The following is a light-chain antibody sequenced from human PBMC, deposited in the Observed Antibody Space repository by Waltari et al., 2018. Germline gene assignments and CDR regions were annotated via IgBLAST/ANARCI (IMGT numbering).Light chain of an antibody. J-gene: IGKJ1*01. Sequence: DIVLTQSPATLPLSPGERATLSCRASPSVSSYLAWYQQKPGQAPRLLIYDASNRATGIPARFSGSGSGTDFTLTISSLEPEDFAVYYCQQRSNWPPWTFGQGTKVEIK. CDR2: DAS. CDR3: QQRSNWPPWT. V-gene: IGKV3-11*01. CDR1: PSVSSY.